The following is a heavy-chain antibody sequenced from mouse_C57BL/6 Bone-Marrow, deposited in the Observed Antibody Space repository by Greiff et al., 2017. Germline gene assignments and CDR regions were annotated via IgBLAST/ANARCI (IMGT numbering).Heavy chain of an antibody. Sequence: VQLQQSGPELVKPGASVKISCKASGYTFTDYYMNWVKQSHGKSLEWIGDINPNNGGTSYNQKFKGKATLTVDKSSSTAYMELRSLTSEDSAVYYCARPTGGAMDYWGQGTAVTVSS. D-gene: IGHD1-1*01. J-gene: IGHJ4*01. CDR3: ARPTGGAMDY. CDR2: INPNNGGT. CDR1: GYTFTDYY. V-gene: IGHV1-26*01.